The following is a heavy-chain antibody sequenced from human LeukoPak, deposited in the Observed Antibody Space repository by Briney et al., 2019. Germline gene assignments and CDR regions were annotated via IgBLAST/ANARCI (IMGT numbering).Heavy chain of an antibody. CDR2: ISGSGGST. Sequence: TGGSLRLSCAAPGFTFSSYAMSWVRQAPGKGLEWVSAISGSGGSTYYADSVKGRFTISRDNSKNTLYLQMNSLRAEDTAVYYCAKDRYYYDSSGYPDYWGQGTLVTVSS. CDR3: AKDRYYYDSSGYPDY. V-gene: IGHV3-23*01. D-gene: IGHD3-22*01. CDR1: GFTFSSYA. J-gene: IGHJ4*02.